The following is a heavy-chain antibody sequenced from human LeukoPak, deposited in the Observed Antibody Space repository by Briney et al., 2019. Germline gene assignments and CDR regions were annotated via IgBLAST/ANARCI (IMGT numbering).Heavy chain of an antibody. J-gene: IGHJ6*02. D-gene: IGHD2-15*01. Sequence: PGGSLRLSCAASGFIFSDYSMNWFRQAPGRGLEWVSYFTSIISSTYYTDSVKGRFTISRDNAKNSLYLQMNSLRDEDTAVYYCARDDCSGGRCRDNYYYYGVDVWGQGTTVTVSS. CDR3: ARDDCSGGRCRDNYYYYGVDV. CDR1: GFIFSDYS. CDR2: FTSIISST. V-gene: IGHV3-48*02.